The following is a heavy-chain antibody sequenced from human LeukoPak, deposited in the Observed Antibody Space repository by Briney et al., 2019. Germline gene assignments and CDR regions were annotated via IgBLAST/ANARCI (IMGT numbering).Heavy chain of an antibody. V-gene: IGHV4-34*01. CDR3: ARTIGRIAARLKRAFDY. J-gene: IGHJ4*02. Sequence: PSETLSLTCTVSGGSISSYYWSWIRQPPGKGLEWIGEINHSGSTNYNPSLKSRVTISVDTSKNQFSLKLSSVTAADTAVYYCARTIGRIAARLKRAFDYWGQGTLVTVSS. CDR2: INHSGST. D-gene: IGHD6-6*01. CDR1: GGSISSYY.